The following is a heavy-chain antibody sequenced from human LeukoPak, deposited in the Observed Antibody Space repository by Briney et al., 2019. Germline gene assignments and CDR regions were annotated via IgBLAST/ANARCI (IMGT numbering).Heavy chain of an antibody. J-gene: IGHJ6*02. CDR3: ARDLSGYSYGYFYYYGMDV. D-gene: IGHD5-18*01. V-gene: IGHV3-21*01. CDR2: SSSRSTYI. Sequence: GGTLRLSCAASGFTFSRETMNWVSQAPGQGLESFSSSSSRSTYIYYVNFVQDRFTIARDNAKNTLYLQMNRLRAEDTAVYSCARDLSGYSYGYFYYYGMDVWGQGTTVTVSS. CDR1: GFTFSRET.